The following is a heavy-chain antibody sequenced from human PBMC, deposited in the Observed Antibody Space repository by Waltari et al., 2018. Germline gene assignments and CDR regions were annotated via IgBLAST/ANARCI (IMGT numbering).Heavy chain of an antibody. CDR1: GFTVSSNY. J-gene: IGHJ2*01. V-gene: IGHV3-53*01. CDR2: IYSGGST. Sequence: EVQLVESGGGLIQPGGSLRLSCAASGFTVSSNYMRWVRQAPGKGLGWVAVIYSGGSTDYADSVKGRFTIARDNSKNTLYLQMNSLRAEDTAVYYCARDICSGGSCHGYFDLWGRGTLVTVSS. CDR3: ARDICSGGSCHGYFDL. D-gene: IGHD2-15*01.